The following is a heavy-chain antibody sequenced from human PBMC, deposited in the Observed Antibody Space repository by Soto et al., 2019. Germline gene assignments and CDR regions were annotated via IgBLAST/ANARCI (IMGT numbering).Heavy chain of an antibody. CDR1: GYTFTGYY. CDR3: ARLQEYSYGSGPSYGMDV. D-gene: IGHD5-18*01. V-gene: IGHV1-2*04. CDR2: INPNSGGT. Sequence: ASVKVSCKASGYTFTGYYMHWVRQAPGQGLEWMGWINPNSGGTNYAQKFQGWVTMTRDTSISTAYMELSRLRSDDTAVYYCARLQEYSYGSGPSYGMDVWGQGTTVTVSS. J-gene: IGHJ6*02.